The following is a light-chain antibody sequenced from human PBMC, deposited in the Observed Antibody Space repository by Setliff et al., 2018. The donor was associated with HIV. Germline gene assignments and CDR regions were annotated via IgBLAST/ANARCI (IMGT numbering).Light chain of an antibody. CDR1: SSEVSGYDY. V-gene: IGLV2-11*01. CDR2: QAS. J-gene: IGLJ1*01. Sequence: QSALAQPRSVSGSPGQSVTISCTGTSSEVSGYDYVSWYQQQPGKPPKLMIYQASKRPSGVSNRFSGSKSGDTASLTISGLQAEDEADYYCCSNTGSNTYVFGTGTKVTVL. CDR3: CSNTGSNTYV.